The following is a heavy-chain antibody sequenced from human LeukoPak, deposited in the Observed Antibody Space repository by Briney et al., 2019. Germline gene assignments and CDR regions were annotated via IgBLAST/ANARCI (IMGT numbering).Heavy chain of an antibody. Sequence: SSETLSLTCTVSGGSISSSSYNWGWIRQPPGKGLEWIGSIFYSRGTYYNPSLKSRVTISVDTSKNQFSLKLSSVTAPDTAVYYCARHGGAMILAPLDYWGQGTLVTVSS. V-gene: IGHV4-39*01. CDR2: IFYSRGT. D-gene: IGHD3-22*01. CDR3: ARHGGAMILAPLDY. J-gene: IGHJ4*02. CDR1: GGSISSSSYN.